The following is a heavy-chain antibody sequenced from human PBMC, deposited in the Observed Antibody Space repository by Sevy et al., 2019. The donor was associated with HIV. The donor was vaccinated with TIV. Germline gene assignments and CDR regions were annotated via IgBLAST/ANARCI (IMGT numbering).Heavy chain of an antibody. D-gene: IGHD1-26*01. CDR2: IKSKAYGGTT. V-gene: IGHV3-49*04. CDR1: GFTFGDYC. J-gene: IGHJ4*02. Sequence: GGSLRLSCTASGFTFGDYCMSWVRQAPGKGLEWISFIKSKAYGGTTGNAASVKGRFTISRDVSKSIAYLQMNNLQTEDTAVYFCTRWSGSQSIFDYWGRGTLVTVSS. CDR3: TRWSGSQSIFDY.